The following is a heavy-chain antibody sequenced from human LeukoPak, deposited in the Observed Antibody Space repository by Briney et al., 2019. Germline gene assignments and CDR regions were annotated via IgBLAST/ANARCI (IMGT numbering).Heavy chain of an antibody. CDR2: ITSSSNYI. CDR3: ARDGGDDAFDI. J-gene: IGHJ3*02. CDR1: GFTFSIYS. V-gene: IGHV3-21*01. D-gene: IGHD3-10*01. Sequence: GGSLRLSCAASGFTFSIYSMNWVRQAPGKGLEWLSSITSSSNYIYYADSVKGRFTISRDNVQNSLYLQMNSLRAEDTAVYYCARDGGDDAFDIWGQGTMVTVSS.